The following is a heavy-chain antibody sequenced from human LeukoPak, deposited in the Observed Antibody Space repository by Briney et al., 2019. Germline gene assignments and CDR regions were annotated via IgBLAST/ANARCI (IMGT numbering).Heavy chain of an antibody. Sequence: GGSLRLSCAASGFTFSNYAMSWVRQAPGKRLEWVSGISGSGVSTNYADSVKGRFTISRDNSKNTLYLQMNSLRVEDTAVYYCAKERQQLVPSYFDYWGQGTRVTVSA. J-gene: IGHJ4*02. D-gene: IGHD6-13*01. CDR1: GFTFSNYA. V-gene: IGHV3-23*01. CDR3: AKERQQLVPSYFDY. CDR2: ISGSGVST.